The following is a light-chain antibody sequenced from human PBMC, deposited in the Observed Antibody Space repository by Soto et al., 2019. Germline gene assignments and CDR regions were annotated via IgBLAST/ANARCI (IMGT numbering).Light chain of an antibody. J-gene: IGLJ3*02. CDR2: ANN. CDR3: GAWDTSLSQVV. Sequence: QSVLTQPPSVFAAPGQKVSISCSGARSNVEINFASWYRQLSGTAPQVLIYANNQRPSGIPDRFSGSKSGTSATLAISRLQTGDEGDYYCGAWDTSLSQVVFGGGTKVTVL. CDR1: RSNVEINF. V-gene: IGLV1-51*01.